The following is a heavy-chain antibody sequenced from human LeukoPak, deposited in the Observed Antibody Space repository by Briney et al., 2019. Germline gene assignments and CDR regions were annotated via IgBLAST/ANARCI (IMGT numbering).Heavy chain of an antibody. V-gene: IGHV4-59*01. CDR2: IYKSENT. J-gene: IGHJ4*01. Sequence: PSETLSLTCAVSGASISSFFCNWVRQPPGKGLEWTGYIYKSENTNYNPSLKSRVTISGDTSKNGFSLKLTSVTAADTAEYYCVIGEGWQPDYWGQGTLVTVSS. D-gene: IGHD5-24*01. CDR3: VIGEGWQPDY. CDR1: GASISSFF.